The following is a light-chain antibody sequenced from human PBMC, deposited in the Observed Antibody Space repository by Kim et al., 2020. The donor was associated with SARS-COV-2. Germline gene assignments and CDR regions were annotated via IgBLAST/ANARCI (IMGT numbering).Light chain of an antibody. V-gene: IGKV3-11*01. CDR1: QSVSYY. CDR3: QQRSKWPRT. J-gene: IGKJ1*01. Sequence: EIVLTQSPATLSLSPGERATLSCRASQSVSYYLAWYQQKPGQAPRLLIYDASNRATGIPARFSGSGSGTDFTLTISSLEPEDFAVYYWQQRSKWPRTFGQGTKVDIK. CDR2: DAS.